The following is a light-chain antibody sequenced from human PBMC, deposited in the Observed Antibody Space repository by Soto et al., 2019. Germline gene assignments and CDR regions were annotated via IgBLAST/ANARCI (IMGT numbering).Light chain of an antibody. CDR3: QQYNSTPLT. J-gene: IGKJ1*01. CDR1: QAISGY. Sequence: DMQMTQPPSSLYASVEDSVIINYRASQAISGYLIWYQQKPGKAPKLLIYAASSLQSGVPSRFSGSRSWTDFTLTIISLQPEDVAAYYCQQYNSTPLTFGQGTKVDIK. V-gene: IGKV1-39*01. CDR2: AAS.